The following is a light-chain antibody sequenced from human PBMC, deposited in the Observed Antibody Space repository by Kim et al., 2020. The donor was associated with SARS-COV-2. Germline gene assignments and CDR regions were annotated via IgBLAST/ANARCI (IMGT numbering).Light chain of an antibody. J-gene: IGKJ4*01. CDR2: EAV. Sequence: QGEGATRSGRASHSIGISLAWDQQTRGQAPRLLIYEAVIRATGIPDRFSGSGYGTDFTLTIGGLDPEDFGVYFCQQHSKWPTEPSFGGGTKVDIK. CDR1: HSIGIS. CDR3: QQHSKWPTEPS. V-gene: IGKV3-11*01.